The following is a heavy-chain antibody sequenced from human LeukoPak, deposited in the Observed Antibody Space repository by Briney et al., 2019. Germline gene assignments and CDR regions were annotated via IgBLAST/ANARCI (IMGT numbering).Heavy chain of an antibody. Sequence: GGSLRLSCAAPGFTFSDYYITWIRQAPGKGLEWVSHISSSGRLMQYADSVKGRFTITRDNAQNFMSLQMNSLKPEDTAVYYCARDTNNGLDVWGRGTTVTVSS. D-gene: IGHD1-20*01. J-gene: IGHJ6*02. CDR1: GFTFSDYY. CDR2: ISSSGRLM. V-gene: IGHV3-11*01. CDR3: ARDTNNGLDV.